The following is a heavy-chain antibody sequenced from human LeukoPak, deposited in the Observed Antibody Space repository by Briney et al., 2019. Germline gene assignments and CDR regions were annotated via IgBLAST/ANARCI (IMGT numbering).Heavy chain of an antibody. V-gene: IGHV3-48*02. CDR2: ISSSSSTI. D-gene: IGHD6-13*01. Sequence: GGSLRLSCAASGFTFSSYSMNWVRQAPGKGLEWVSYISSSSSTIYYADSVKGRFTISRDNAKNSLYLQMNSLRDEDTAVYYCARDSLEAAGRGYYYYGMDVWGRGTTVTVSS. CDR1: GFTFSSYS. CDR3: ARDSLEAAGRGYYYYGMDV. J-gene: IGHJ6*02.